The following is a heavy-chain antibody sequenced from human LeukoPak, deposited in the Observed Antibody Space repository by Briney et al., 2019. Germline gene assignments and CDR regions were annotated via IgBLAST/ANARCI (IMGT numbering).Heavy chain of an antibody. CDR3: AKDPRYSSGPRLYGMDV. CDR1: GFTFSNFW. Sequence: GGSLRLSCAVSGFTFSNFWMSWVRQAPGKGLEWVANLKQDGSEKNYVDSVKGRFTVSRDNAKNALYLQMNSLRVEDTAMYYCAKDPRYSSGPRLYGMDVWGQGTTVTVSS. D-gene: IGHD6-19*01. CDR2: LKQDGSEK. J-gene: IGHJ6*02. V-gene: IGHV3-7*01.